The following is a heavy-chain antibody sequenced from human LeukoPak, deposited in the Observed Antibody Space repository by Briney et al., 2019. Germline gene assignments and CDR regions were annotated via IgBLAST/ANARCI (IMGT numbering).Heavy chain of an antibody. CDR1: GYTFTNYG. J-gene: IGHJ4*02. CDR3: ARVSGYQCLFAY. V-gene: IGHV1-18*01. D-gene: IGHD5-12*01. CDR2: ISGYNGKT. Sequence: GASVKVSCKASGYTFTNYGISWVRQAPGQGLEWMGWISGYNGKTKYAQKSQGRVTITTDTSTNAAHMELRSLRSDDTAVYYCARVSGYQCLFAYWGQGTLVTVSS.